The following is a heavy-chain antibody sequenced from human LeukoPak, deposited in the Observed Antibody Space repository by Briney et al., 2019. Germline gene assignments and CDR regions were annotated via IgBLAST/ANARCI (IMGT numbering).Heavy chain of an antibody. CDR1: GFTFSSYA. V-gene: IGHV3-23*01. D-gene: IGHD3-9*01. J-gene: IGHJ4*02. CDR2: ISGSGGST. CDR3: AKVDDYDILTGFDY. Sequence: SGGSLRLSCAASGFTFSSYAMSWVRQAPGKGLEWVSAISGSGGSTYYADSVEGRLTISRDNSKNTLYLQMNSLRAEDTAVYYCAKVDDYDILTGFDYWGQGTLVTVSS.